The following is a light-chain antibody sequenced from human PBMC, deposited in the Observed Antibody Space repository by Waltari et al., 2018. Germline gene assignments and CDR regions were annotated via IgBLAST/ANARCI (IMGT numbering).Light chain of an antibody. V-gene: IGLV1-44*01. CDR1: SSNTGSNI. CDR3: ASWDDSLNGRWE. J-gene: IGLJ2*01. Sequence: QSVLTQPPSASGAPGQRVTISCSGRSSNTGSNIVNCYQQVPGTTPKLLIYRNDQRPSGVPDRFSGSKSGTSASLAISGLRSDDEADYFCASWDDSLNGRWEFGGGTKVTVI. CDR2: RND.